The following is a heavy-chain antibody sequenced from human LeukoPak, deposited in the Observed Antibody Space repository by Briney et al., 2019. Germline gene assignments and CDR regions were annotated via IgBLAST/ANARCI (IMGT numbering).Heavy chain of an antibody. J-gene: IGHJ4*02. D-gene: IGHD6-6*01. CDR3: AREEGQLTLDY. V-gene: IGHV3-53*01. CDR2: IYSGGST. Sequence: GGSLRLSCAAPGFTVSSNYMSWVRQAPGKGLEWVSIIYSGGSTFYADSVKGRFTISRDNAKNSLYLQMNSLRAEDTAVYYCAREEGQLTLDYWGQGTLVTVSS. CDR1: GFTVSSNY.